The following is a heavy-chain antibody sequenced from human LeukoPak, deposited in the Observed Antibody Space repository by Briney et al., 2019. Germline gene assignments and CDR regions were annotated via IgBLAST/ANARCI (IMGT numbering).Heavy chain of an antibody. CDR1: GYTFTGYY. J-gene: IGHJ4*02. V-gene: IGHV1-2*02. D-gene: IGHD3-10*01. Sequence: ASVKVSRKASGYTFTGYYMHWVRQAPGQGLEWMGWINPNSGGTNYAQKFQGRVTMTRDTSISTAYMELSRLRSDDTAVYYCAREELWFGELSCLDYWGQGILVTVSS. CDR2: INPNSGGT. CDR3: AREELWFGELSCLDY.